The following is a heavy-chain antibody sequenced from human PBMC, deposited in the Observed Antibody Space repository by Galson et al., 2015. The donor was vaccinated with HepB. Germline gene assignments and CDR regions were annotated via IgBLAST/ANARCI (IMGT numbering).Heavy chain of an antibody. CDR3: AKGYSGYDYGGPDY. Sequence: SLRLSCAASGFTFSSYAMSWVRQAPGKGLEWVSAISGSGGSTYYADSVKGRFTISRDNSKNTLYLQMNSLRAEDTAVYYCAKGYSGYDYGGPDYWGQGTLVTVSS. J-gene: IGHJ4*02. CDR2: ISGSGGST. V-gene: IGHV3-23*01. CDR1: GFTFSSYA. D-gene: IGHD5-12*01.